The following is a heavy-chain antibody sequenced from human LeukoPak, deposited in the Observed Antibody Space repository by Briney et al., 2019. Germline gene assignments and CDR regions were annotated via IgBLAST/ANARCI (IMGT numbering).Heavy chain of an antibody. CDR2: INPSGGST. J-gene: IGHJ4*02. V-gene: IGHV1-46*01. CDR1: GYTFTSYY. Sequence: ASVKVSCKASGYTFTSYYMHWVRQAPGQGVEGMGIINPSGGSTSYAQKFQGRVTMTRDTSTSTVYMELSSLRSEDTAVYYCARGIAYYDSSGYYYEAARRKNYFDYWGQGTLVTVSS. D-gene: IGHD3-22*01. CDR3: ARGIAYYDSSGYYYEAARRKNYFDY.